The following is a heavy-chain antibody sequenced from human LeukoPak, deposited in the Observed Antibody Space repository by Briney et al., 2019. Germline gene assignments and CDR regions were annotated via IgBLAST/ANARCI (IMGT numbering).Heavy chain of an antibody. D-gene: IGHD2-21*02. Sequence: ASVKLSCKASGYTFTSYGISWVRQAPGQGLEWMGWISAYNGNTNYAQKLQGRVTMTTDTSTSKAYMELRSLRSDDTAVYYCARHYCGGDCYLYYYYGMDVWGQGTTVTVSS. J-gene: IGHJ6*02. CDR2: ISAYNGNT. CDR3: ARHYCGGDCYLYYYYGMDV. V-gene: IGHV1-18*01. CDR1: GYTFTSYG.